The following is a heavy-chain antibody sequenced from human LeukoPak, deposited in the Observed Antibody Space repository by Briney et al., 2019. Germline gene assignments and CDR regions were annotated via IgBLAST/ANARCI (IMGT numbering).Heavy chain of an antibody. CDR1: GGSISSSSYY. Sequence: SETLSLTCTVSGGSISSSSYYWGWIRQPPGKGLEWIGSIYYSGSTYYNPSLKSRVTISVDTSKNQFSLKLSSVTAADTAVYYCARDRITIFGVAPDAFDIWGQGTMVTVSS. V-gene: IGHV4-39*07. J-gene: IGHJ3*02. CDR2: IYYSGST. D-gene: IGHD3-3*01. CDR3: ARDRITIFGVAPDAFDI.